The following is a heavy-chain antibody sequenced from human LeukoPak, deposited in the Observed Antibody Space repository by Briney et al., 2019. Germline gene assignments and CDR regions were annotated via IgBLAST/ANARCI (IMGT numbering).Heavy chain of an antibody. CDR3: ARVSVPLYDAFDC. D-gene: IGHD1-14*01. CDR1: GFTVSSNY. J-gene: IGHJ3*01. V-gene: IGHV3-53*01. CDR2: IYSGGST. Sequence: PGGSLRLSCAASGFTVSSNYMSWVRQAPGKGLEWVSVIYSGGSTYYADSVKGRFTISRDNSKNTLYLQMNSLRAEDTAVYYCARVSVPLYDAFDCWGQGTMVTVSS.